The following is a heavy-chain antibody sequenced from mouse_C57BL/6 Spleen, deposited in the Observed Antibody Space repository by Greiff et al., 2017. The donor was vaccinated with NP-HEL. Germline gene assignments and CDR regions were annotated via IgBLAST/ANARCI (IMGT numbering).Heavy chain of an antibody. CDR3: AREGDGNPFDY. V-gene: IGHV5-16*01. Sequence: EVQLVESEGGLVQPGSSMKLSCTASGFTFSDYYMAWVRQVPEKGLEWVANINYDGSSTYYLDSLKSRFIISRDNAKNILYLQMSSLKSEDTATYYCAREGDGNPFDYWGQGTTLTVSS. D-gene: IGHD2-1*01. J-gene: IGHJ2*01. CDR1: GFTFSDYY. CDR2: INYDGSST.